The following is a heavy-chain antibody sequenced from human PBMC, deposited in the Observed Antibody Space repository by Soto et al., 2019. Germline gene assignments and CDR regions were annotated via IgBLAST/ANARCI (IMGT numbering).Heavy chain of an antibody. CDR3: ARDRYYDFWSGHYYYYYGMDV. J-gene: IGHJ6*02. CDR2: ISSSSSTI. CDR1: GFTFGSYS. D-gene: IGHD3-3*01. V-gene: IGHV3-48*02. Sequence: GGSLRLSCASSGFTFGSYSMNWGRQAPVKRLYCVSYISSSSSTIYYADSVKGRFTISRDNAKNSLYLQMNSLRDEDTAVYYCARDRYYDFWSGHYYYYYGMDVWGQGTTVTVSS.